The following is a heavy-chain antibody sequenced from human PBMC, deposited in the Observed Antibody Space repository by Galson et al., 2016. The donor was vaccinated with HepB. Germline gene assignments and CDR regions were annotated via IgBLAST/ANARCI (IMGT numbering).Heavy chain of an antibody. J-gene: IGHJ4*02. CDR2: INHSGGA. Sequence: SETLSLTCAVFAESFSTYHWTWIRQPPGKGLEWIGEINHSGGANYYPSLKSRVAMSVDTSKKQFSLKLSSVTAADTAVYYCARGPGGNPLTDWGQGTLVTVSS. CDR3: ARGPGGNPLTD. D-gene: IGHD4-23*01. CDR1: AESFSTYH. V-gene: IGHV4-34*01.